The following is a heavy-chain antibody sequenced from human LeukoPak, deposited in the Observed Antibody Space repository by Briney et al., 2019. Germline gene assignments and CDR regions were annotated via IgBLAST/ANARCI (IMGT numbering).Heavy chain of an antibody. CDR3: ARGGLETAVKYFFDY. J-gene: IGHJ4*02. D-gene: IGHD1-1*01. Sequence: GGSLRLSCAASGFTVSSNYVSWVRQAPGKGLEWVSTIYRGGSTYYANSVKGRFTISRDNSKNTVYLQINTLRVEDTAVYYCARGGLETAVKYFFDYWGQGTLITVSS. V-gene: IGHV3-66*01. CDR1: GFTVSSNY. CDR2: IYRGGST.